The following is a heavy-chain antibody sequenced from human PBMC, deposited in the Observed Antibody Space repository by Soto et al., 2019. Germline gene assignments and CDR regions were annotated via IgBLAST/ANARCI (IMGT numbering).Heavy chain of an antibody. Sequence: EVQLLESGGGVVQSGGSLRLSCAASGFTFTTYAMSWVRKPPGKGLKGVSTIDDSGTKTYYADSVRGRATISGANXXXXXXXXXXXXXXXXXXXXXXXXXXSRYFDYWGQGTLVTVSS. CDR1: GFTFTTYA. V-gene: IGHV3-23*01. CDR3: XXXXSRYFDY. CDR2: IDDSGTKT. J-gene: IGHJ4*02.